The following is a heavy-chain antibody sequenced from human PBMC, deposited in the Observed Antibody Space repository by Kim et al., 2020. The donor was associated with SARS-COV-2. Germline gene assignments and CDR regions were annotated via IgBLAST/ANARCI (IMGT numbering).Heavy chain of an antibody. J-gene: IGHJ4*02. V-gene: IGHV3-15*01. CDR3: TTAIDY. CDR2: KSEGGTT. Sequence: KSEGGTTDYAAPVRGRFAISRDDSKNMLYLQMDNLTNEDTAVYYCTTAIDYWGQGTLVTVSS.